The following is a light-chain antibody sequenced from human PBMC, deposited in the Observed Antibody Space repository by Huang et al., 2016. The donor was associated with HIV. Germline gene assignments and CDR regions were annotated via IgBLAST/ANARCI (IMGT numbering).Light chain of an antibody. Sequence: GERVTLSCRASHSVSSNLAWYQQKPGQAPRLLIHGASTRATGIPARFSGSGSGTEFTLAISSLQSEDSGVYFCQQYDNWPLTFGQGTRLEMK. V-gene: IGKV3-15*01. J-gene: IGKJ5*01. CDR3: QQYDNWPLT. CDR2: GAS. CDR1: HSVSSN.